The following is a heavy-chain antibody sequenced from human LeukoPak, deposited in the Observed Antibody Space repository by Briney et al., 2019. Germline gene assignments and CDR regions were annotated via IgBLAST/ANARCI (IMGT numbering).Heavy chain of an antibody. J-gene: IGHJ1*01. Sequence: GGSLRLSCAASGFTFDDYAMHWVRHAPGKGLEWGSGISWNSGSIVYADSVKGRFTISGDNAKNSLYLQMNSLRAEDTALYYCAKTPDGLRWSAEYFQHWGQGTLVTVSS. V-gene: IGHV3-9*01. D-gene: IGHD4-23*01. CDR1: GFTFDDYA. CDR2: ISWNSGSI. CDR3: AKTPDGLRWSAEYFQH.